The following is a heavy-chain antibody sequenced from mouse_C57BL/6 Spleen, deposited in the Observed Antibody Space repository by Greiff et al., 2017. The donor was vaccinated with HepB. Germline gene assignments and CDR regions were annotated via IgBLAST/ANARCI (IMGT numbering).Heavy chain of an antibody. D-gene: IGHD4-1*01. CDR2: IYPGDGDT. J-gene: IGHJ2*01. Sequence: QVQLKQSGAELVKPGASVKISCKASGYAFSSYWMNWVKQRPGKGLEWIGQIYPGDGDTNYNGKFKGKATLTADKSSSTAYMQLSSLTSEDSAVYFCARKETGTDYFDYWGQGTTLTVSS. CDR1: GYAFSSYW. V-gene: IGHV1-80*01. CDR3: ARKETGTDYFDY.